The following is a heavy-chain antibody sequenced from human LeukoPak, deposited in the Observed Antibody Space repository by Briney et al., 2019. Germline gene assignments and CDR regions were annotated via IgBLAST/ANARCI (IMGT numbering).Heavy chain of an antibody. V-gene: IGHV4-4*02. CDR2: IYGDFT. J-gene: IGHJ4*02. Sequence: PSEALSLTCSVSGASISDRTWWSWVRQPPGKGLEWIGEIYGDFTNYNPALKSRVNISADKSKNQFSLSLSSLTAADTAVYFCVLGSGAILLQDWGQGTLVTVSS. CDR1: GASISDRTW. D-gene: IGHD3-16*01. CDR3: VLGSGAILLQD.